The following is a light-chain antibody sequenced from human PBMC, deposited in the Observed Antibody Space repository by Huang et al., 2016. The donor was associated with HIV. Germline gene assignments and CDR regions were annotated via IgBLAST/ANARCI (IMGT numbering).Light chain of an antibody. CDR3: QHDYSTPLT. Sequence: DIVMTQSPDSLAVSLGERATINCKSSQSVLYSSNNKNYLAWYQQKPGQPPKLLIYWASTRESGVPDRFSGSGSGTDFTLTISSLQAEDVAVYYCQHDYSTPLTFGPGTKVDIK. CDR2: WAS. J-gene: IGKJ3*01. CDR1: QSVLYSSNNKNY. V-gene: IGKV4-1*01.